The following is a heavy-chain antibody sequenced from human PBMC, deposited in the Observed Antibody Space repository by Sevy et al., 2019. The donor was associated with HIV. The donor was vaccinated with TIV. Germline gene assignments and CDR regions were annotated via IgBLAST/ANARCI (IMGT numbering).Heavy chain of an antibody. CDR3: ARDQHDYAGNVRTGWFDP. Sequence: LSLTCAASGFTFFAYTMHWVRQAPGKGLEWVALISYDINNKYYADSVKGRFTISRDNSKNTLYLQLNSLRAEDTAIYYCARDQHDYAGNVRTGWFDPWGQGTLVTVSS. CDR2: ISYDINNK. CDR1: GFTFFAYT. J-gene: IGHJ5*02. V-gene: IGHV3-30-3*01. D-gene: IGHD4-17*01.